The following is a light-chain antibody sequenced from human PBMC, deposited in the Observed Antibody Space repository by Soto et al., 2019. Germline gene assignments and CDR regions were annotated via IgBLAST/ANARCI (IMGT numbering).Light chain of an antibody. J-gene: IGKJ1*01. V-gene: IGKV3-20*01. CDR1: QSVSSSY. CDR3: QQYGSSRT. CDR2: AAS. Sequence: IVLTQSPGSMSLPPVERATLSCRASQSVSSSYLACYQQKPGQAPRLLIYAASSRATGTQDRFSGSGSGTDFTLTISRLEPEDFAVYYCQQYGSSRTFGQGTKVDIK.